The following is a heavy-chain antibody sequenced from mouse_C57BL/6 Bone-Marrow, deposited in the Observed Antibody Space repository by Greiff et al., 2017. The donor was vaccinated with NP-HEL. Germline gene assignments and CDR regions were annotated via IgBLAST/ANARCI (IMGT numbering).Heavy chain of an antibody. Sequence: VKLMESGAELVKPGASVKMSCKASGYTFTTYPIEWVKQNHGKSLEWIGNFHPYNDDTEYNEKFKNKATLTVEKSSSTVYLELSRLTSYDSSVYYCARGGNYWYYFDYWGQGTTLTVSS. CDR1: GYTFTTYP. CDR3: ARGGNYWYYFDY. V-gene: IGHV1-47*01. J-gene: IGHJ2*01. D-gene: IGHD2-1*01. CDR2: FHPYNDDT.